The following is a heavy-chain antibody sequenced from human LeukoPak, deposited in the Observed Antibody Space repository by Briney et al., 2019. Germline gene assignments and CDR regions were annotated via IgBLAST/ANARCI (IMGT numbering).Heavy chain of an antibody. V-gene: IGHV4-59*01. CDR3: AKDWELGS. CDR1: GASINSYY. J-gene: IGHJ1*01. CDR2: TYYSGST. D-gene: IGHD1-26*01. Sequence: KPSETLSLTCSVSGASINSYYWNWIRQPPGKGLEWIGNTYYSGSTNYNPSLSSRVTISLDTSKNQFSLKMTSVTAADTAVYYWAKDWELGSWGQGTLVTISS.